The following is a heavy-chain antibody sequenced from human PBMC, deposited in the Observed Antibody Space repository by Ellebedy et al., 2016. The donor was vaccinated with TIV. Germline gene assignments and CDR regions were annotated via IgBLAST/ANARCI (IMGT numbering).Heavy chain of an antibody. Sequence: ASVKVSCXVSGYTLTELSMHWVRQAPGKGLEWMGGFDPEDGETIYAQKFQGRVTMTEDTSTDTAYMELSSLRSEDTAVYYCATGKGYSNYGSLDPWGQGTLVTVSS. D-gene: IGHD4-11*01. CDR3: ATGKGYSNYGSLDP. J-gene: IGHJ5*02. CDR2: FDPEDGET. CDR1: GYTLTELS. V-gene: IGHV1-24*01.